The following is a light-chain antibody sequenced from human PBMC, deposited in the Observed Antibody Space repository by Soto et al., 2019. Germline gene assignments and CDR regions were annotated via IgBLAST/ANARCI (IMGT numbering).Light chain of an antibody. V-gene: IGKV3-15*01. J-gene: IGKJ1*01. CDR2: GTS. CDR1: QSFSSN. CDR3: QQYNNYST. Sequence: ELVMTQSPSALAVSPGDRATLSCRASQSFSSNVAWYQQKPGQAPRLLIYGTSTRVTVIPARFSGSGSGTEFTLTISSLQSDDFATYYCQQYNNYSTIGQGTKVDIK.